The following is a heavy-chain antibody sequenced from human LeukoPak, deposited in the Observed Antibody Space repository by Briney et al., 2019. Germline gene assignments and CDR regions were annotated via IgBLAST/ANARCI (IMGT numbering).Heavy chain of an antibody. CDR1: GGSISSYY. V-gene: IGHV4-59*12. CDR3: ARGGYGDYVSWFDP. J-gene: IGHJ5*02. Sequence: SETLSLTCTVSGGSISSYYWSWIRQPPGKGLEWIGYIYYSGSTNYNPSLKSRVTISVDTSKNQFSLKLSSVTAADTAVYYCARGGYGDYVSWFDPWGQGTLVTVSS. D-gene: IGHD4-17*01. CDR2: IYYSGST.